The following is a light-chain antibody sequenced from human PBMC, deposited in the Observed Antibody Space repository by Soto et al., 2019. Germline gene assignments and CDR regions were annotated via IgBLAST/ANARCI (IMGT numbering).Light chain of an antibody. CDR3: QQYYSYPLT. V-gene: IGKV1-8*01. CDR2: AAS. CDR1: QGISSY. J-gene: IGKJ4*01. Sequence: AIRMTQSPSSLSASTGDRVTITCRASQGISSYLAWYKQKPGQAPKLLIYAASTLKSAVPSRFSGSVSGTDFTLTISWLQSEDFATYYCQQYYSYPLTFGGGTKVEIK.